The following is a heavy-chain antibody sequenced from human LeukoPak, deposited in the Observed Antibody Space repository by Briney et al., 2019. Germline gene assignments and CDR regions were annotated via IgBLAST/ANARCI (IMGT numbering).Heavy chain of an antibody. CDR2: ISYDGSNK. Sequence: PGRSLRLSCAASGFTFSSYAMHWVRQAPGKGLEWVAVISYDGSNKYYADSVKGRLTICRDNSKNTLYLQMNSLRAEDTAVYYCARVFSVVFDYGAQGPLVTVS. D-gene: IGHD2/OR15-2a*01. CDR3: ARVFSVVFDY. CDR1: GFTFSSYA. J-gene: IGHJ4*02. V-gene: IGHV3-30*04.